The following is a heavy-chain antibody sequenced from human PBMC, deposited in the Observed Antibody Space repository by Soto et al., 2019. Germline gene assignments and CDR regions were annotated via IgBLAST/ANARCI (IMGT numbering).Heavy chain of an antibody. Sequence: EVQLVESGGGLIQPGGSLRLSCAVSGFTVSNNYMSWVRQAPGKGLEGVSVIYSGGYTAYGDSVKGRFTISRDNSKNTLFLKKKSLRAAATAWYSGGTPPGGGGYWGQGTLVTVSS. D-gene: IGHD3-10*01. CDR1: GFTVSNNY. CDR2: IYSGGYT. CDR3: GTPPGGGGY. V-gene: IGHV3-53*01. J-gene: IGHJ4*02.